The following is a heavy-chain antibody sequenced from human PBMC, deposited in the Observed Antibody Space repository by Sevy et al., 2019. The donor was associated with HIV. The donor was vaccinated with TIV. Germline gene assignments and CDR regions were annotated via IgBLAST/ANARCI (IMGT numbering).Heavy chain of an antibody. Sequence: GGSLRLSCAASGFTFSSYGMHWVRQAPGKGLEWVAFIRYDGSNKYYADSVKGRFTISRDNSKNTPYLQMNSLRAEDTAMYYCAKDEYYDILTGYYNPHYYGMDVWGQGTTVTVSS. CDR1: GFTFSSYG. CDR3: AKDEYYDILTGYYNPHYYGMDV. V-gene: IGHV3-30*02. CDR2: IRYDGSNK. J-gene: IGHJ6*02. D-gene: IGHD3-9*01.